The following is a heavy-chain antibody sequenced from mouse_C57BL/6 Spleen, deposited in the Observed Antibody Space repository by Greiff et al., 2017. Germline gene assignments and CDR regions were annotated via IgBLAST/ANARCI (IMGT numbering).Heavy chain of an antibody. V-gene: IGHV1-74*01. D-gene: IGHD2-4*01. CDR1: GYTFTSYW. CDR3: AISYDYDEGFAY. CDR2: IHPSDSDT. Sequence: QVHLQQPGAELVKPGASVKVSCKASGYTFTSYWMHWVKQRPGQGLEWIGRIHPSDSDTNYNQKFKGKATLTVDKSSSPAYMQLSSLTSEDSAVYYCAISYDYDEGFAYWGQGTLVTVSA. J-gene: IGHJ3*01.